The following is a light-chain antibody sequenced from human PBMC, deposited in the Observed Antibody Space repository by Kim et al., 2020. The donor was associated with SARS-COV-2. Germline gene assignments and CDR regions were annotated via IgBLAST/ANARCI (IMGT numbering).Light chain of an antibody. CDR2: QDS. J-gene: IGLJ2*01. CDR3: QAWDSSTKV. CDR1: KLGDKY. V-gene: IGLV3-1*01. Sequence: ASPGQTASITCSGDKLGDKYACWYQQKPGQSPVLVIYQDSKRPSGIPERFSGSNSGNTATLTISGTQAMDEADYYCQAWDSSTKVFGGGTQLTVL.